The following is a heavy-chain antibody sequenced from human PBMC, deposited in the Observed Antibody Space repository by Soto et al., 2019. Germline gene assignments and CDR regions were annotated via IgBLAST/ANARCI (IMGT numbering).Heavy chain of an antibody. D-gene: IGHD3-3*01. CDR2: INAGNGNT. V-gene: IGHV1-3*01. CDR1: GYTFTSYA. J-gene: IGHJ6*02. Sequence: ASVKVSCKASGYTFTSYAMHWVRQAPGQRLEWMGWINAGNGNTKYSQKFQGRVTITRDTSASTAYMELSSLRSEDTAVYYCARDLPNFWSGYSPYGMDVWGQGTTVTVSS. CDR3: ARDLPNFWSGYSPYGMDV.